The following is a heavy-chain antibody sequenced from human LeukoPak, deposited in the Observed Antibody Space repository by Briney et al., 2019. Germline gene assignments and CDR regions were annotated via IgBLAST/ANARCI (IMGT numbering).Heavy chain of an antibody. Sequence: KPSETLSLTCTVSGGSISSGSYYWSWIRQPAGKGLEWIGRIYTSGSTNYNPSLKSRVTISVDTSKNQFSLKLSSVTAADTAVYYCARVRGYGSRLTYYFDYWGQGTLVTVSS. CDR2: IYTSGST. CDR3: ARVRGYGSRLTYYFDY. J-gene: IGHJ4*02. V-gene: IGHV4-61*02. CDR1: GGSISSGSYY. D-gene: IGHD3-10*01.